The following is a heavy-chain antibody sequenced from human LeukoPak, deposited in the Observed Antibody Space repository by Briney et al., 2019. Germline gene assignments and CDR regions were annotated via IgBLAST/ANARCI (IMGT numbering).Heavy chain of an antibody. V-gene: IGHV3-30*18. CDR2: ISYDGRNK. CDR1: GLTFSSYG. Sequence: PGGSLRLSCAASGLTFSSYGMHWVRQAPGKGLEWVAVISYDGRNKYYADSVKGRFTISRDNSKNTLYLQMNSLRAEDTAVYYCANVAEQWLIWGFFDYWGQGTLVTVSS. D-gene: IGHD6-19*01. J-gene: IGHJ4*02. CDR3: ANVAEQWLIWGFFDY.